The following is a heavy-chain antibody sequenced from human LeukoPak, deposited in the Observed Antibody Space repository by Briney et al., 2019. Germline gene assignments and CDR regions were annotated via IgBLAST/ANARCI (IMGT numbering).Heavy chain of an antibody. V-gene: IGHV4-34*01. Sequence: SETLSLTCADYGGSFSGYYWSWIRQPPGKGLEWIGEINHSGSTNYNPSLKSRVTISVDTSKNQFSLKLSSVTAADTAVYYCARGRVGYCSGGSCRYNWFDPWGQGTLVTVSS. CDR3: ARGRVGYCSGGSCRYNWFDP. CDR1: GGSFSGYY. CDR2: INHSGST. D-gene: IGHD2-15*01. J-gene: IGHJ5*02.